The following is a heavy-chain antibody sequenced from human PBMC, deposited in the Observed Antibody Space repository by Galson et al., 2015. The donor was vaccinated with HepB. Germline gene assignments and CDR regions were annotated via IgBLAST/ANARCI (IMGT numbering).Heavy chain of an antibody. D-gene: IGHD6-19*01. CDR2: IDPSDSYT. Sequence: QVQLQESGPGLVKPSETLSLTCTVSGGSISSSSYYWGWIRQPPGKGLEWMGRIDPSDSYTNYSPSFQGHVTISADKSISTAYLQWSSLKASDTAMYYCARHGEIAVARQFDYWGQGTLVTVSS. CDR1: GGSISSSSYY. J-gene: IGHJ4*02. CDR3: ARHGEIAVARQFDY. V-gene: IGHV4-39*07.